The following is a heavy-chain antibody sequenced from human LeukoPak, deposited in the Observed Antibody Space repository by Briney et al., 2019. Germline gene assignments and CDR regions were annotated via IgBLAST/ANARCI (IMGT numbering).Heavy chain of an antibody. CDR1: GYTFTSYD. CDR2: MGARHGYT. Sequence: ASVKVSCKASGYTFTSYDINWVRQAPGQGLEWMGWMGARHGYTGSAQRFQGRITMTRDTSISTAYMELSSLTSDDTAVYYCAGGWISGDVSEYYFEIWGQGTLVTVSS. J-gene: IGHJ4*02. D-gene: IGHD5/OR15-5a*01. V-gene: IGHV1-8*01. CDR3: AGGWISGDVSEYYFEI.